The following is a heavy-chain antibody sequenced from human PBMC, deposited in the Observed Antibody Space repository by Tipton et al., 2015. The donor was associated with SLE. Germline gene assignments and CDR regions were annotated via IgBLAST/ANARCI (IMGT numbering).Heavy chain of an antibody. Sequence: SLRLSCAASGFTFDDYTMHWVRQAPGKGLVWVSRINSDGNSTGYADSVKGRFTISRDNAKNTVYLQMNSLRAEDTAVYYCARSGAWGNVFNIWGQGTLVTVSS. V-gene: IGHV3-74*01. CDR1: GFTFDDYT. CDR3: ARSGAWGNVFNI. CDR2: INSDGNST. J-gene: IGHJ3*02. D-gene: IGHD2-21*02.